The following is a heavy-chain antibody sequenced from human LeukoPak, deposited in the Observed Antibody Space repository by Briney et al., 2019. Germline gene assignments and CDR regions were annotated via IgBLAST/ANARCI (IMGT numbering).Heavy chain of an antibody. CDR1: GFTFSSYS. CDR3: AREVYSNYGDY. CDR2: ISSSSSTI. Sequence: GGSLRLSCAASGFTFSSYSMNWVRQAPGKGLEWVSYISSSSSTIYYADSVKGRFTISRDNAKNSLYLQMNCLRAEDTAVYYCAREVYSNYGDYWGQGTLVTVSS. V-gene: IGHV3-48*01. J-gene: IGHJ4*02. D-gene: IGHD4-11*01.